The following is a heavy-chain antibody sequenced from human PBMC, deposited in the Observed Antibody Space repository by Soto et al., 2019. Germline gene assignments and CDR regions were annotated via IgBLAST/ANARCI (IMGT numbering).Heavy chain of an antibody. D-gene: IGHD3-10*01. CDR3: ARGLTYYYGAGSPLGWFDP. J-gene: IGHJ5*02. V-gene: IGHV1-46*01. CDR1: GYTFTSYY. CDR2: INPSGGST. Sequence: QVQLVQSGAEVKKPGASVKVSCKASGYTFTSYYMHWVRQAPGQGLEWMGIINPSGGSTSYAQKFQGRVTMTRDTSTSPVYMELSSLRSEDTAVYYGARGLTYYYGAGSPLGWFDPWGQGTLVTVSS.